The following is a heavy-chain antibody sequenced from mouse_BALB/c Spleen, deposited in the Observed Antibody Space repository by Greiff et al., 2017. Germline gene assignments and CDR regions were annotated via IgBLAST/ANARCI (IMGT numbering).Heavy chain of an antibody. D-gene: IGHD1-2*01. CDR3: TRGSASYYYAMDY. J-gene: IGHJ4*01. V-gene: IGHV1S81*02. CDR1: GYTFTSYY. CDR2: INPSNGGT. Sequence: QVHVKQSGAELVKPGASVKLSCKASGYTFTSYYMYWVKQRPGQGLEWIGEINPSNGGTNFNEKFKSKATLTVDKSSSTAYMQLSSLTSEDSAVYYCTRGSASYYYAMDYWGQGTSVTVSS.